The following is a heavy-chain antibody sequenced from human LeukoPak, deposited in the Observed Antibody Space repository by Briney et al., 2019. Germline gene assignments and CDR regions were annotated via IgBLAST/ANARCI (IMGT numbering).Heavy chain of an antibody. CDR1: GGTFSSYA. CDR2: IIPIFGTA. V-gene: IGHV1-69*05. Sequence: GASVKVSCKASGGTFSSYAISWVRQAPGQGLEWMGGIIPIFGTANYAQKFQGRVTITTDESTSTAYMEPSSLRSEDTAVYYCARSAWSGYSAGAYWGQGTLVTVSS. CDR3: ARSAWSGYSAGAY. J-gene: IGHJ4*02. D-gene: IGHD3-3*01.